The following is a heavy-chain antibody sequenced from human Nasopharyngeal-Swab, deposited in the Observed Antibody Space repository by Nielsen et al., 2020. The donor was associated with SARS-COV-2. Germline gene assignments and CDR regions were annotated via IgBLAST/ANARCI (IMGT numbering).Heavy chain of an antibody. D-gene: IGHD6-19*01. Sequence: GESLKISCAASGFTLSSYWIYWARQAPGKGLVWVSRINSDGSTTNYADSMKGRFTISRDNAKNTLYLQMNSLRAEDTAVYYCARSGLAGIDAFDLWGQGTMVTVSS. CDR2: INSDGSTT. V-gene: IGHV3-74*01. CDR1: GFTLSSYW. J-gene: IGHJ3*01. CDR3: ARSGLAGIDAFDL.